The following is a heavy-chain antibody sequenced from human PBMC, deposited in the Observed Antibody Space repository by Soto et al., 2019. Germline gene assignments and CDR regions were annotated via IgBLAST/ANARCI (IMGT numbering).Heavy chain of an antibody. Sequence: GSLRLSCTASGFTFGDYAMSWFRQAPGKGLEWVGFIRSKAYGGTAEYAASVKGRFTISRDDSKSIAYLQMNSLKTEDTAVYYCTRDSPPPYCSSTSCWDYYYMDVWGKGTTVTVSS. CDR3: TRDSPPPYCSSTSCWDYYYMDV. J-gene: IGHJ6*03. D-gene: IGHD2-2*01. CDR1: GFTFGDYA. CDR2: IRSKAYGGTA. V-gene: IGHV3-49*03.